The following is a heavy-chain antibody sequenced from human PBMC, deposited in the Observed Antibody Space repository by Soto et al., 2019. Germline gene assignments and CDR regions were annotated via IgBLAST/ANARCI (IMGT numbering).Heavy chain of an antibody. CDR1: GFTFSSYA. D-gene: IGHD6-13*01. CDR2: ISYDGSNK. Sequence: QVQLVESGGGVVQPGRSLRLSCAASGFTFSSYAMHWVRQAPGKGLEWVAVISYDGSNKYYADSVKGRFTISRDNSKNTLYLQMNSLRAEDTAVYYCARDSSSWAHYYFDYWGQGTLVTVSS. V-gene: IGHV3-30-3*01. CDR3: ARDSSSWAHYYFDY. J-gene: IGHJ4*02.